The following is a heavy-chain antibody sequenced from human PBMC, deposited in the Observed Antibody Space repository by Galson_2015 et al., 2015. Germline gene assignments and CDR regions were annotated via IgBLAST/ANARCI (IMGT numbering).Heavy chain of an antibody. J-gene: IGHJ6*02. Sequence: CAASGFTFSSYGMHWVRQAPGKGLEWVAVISYDGSNKYYADSVKGRFTISRDNSKNTLYLQMNSLRAEDTAVYYCAKTPHYSNYGPDYYYYGMDVWGQGTTVTVSS. CDR3: AKTPHYSNYGPDYYYYGMDV. V-gene: IGHV3-30*18. CDR1: GFTFSSYG. D-gene: IGHD4-11*01. CDR2: ISYDGSNK.